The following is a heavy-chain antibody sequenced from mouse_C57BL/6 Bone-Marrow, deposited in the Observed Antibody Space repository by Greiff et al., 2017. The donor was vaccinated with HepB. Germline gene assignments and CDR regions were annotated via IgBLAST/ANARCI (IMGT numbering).Heavy chain of an antibody. CDR3: ARDIRLTGTYYYAMDY. J-gene: IGHJ4*01. CDR2: TFYSGIT. D-gene: IGHD4-1*01. Sequence: VQLKESGPRLVRPSQTLSLTCTVTGFSINSDCYWIWIRQFPGNKLEYIGYTFYSGITYYNPSLESRTYITRDTSKNQFSLKLSSVTTEDTATYYCARDIRLTGTYYYAMDYWGQGTSVTVSS. CDR1: GFSINSDCY. V-gene: IGHV3-3*01.